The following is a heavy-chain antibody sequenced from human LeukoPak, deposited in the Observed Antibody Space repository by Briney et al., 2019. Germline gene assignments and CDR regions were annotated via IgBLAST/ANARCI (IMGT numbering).Heavy chain of an antibody. V-gene: IGHV4-4*07. Sequence: SETLSLTCTVSGGSISSYYWSWIRQPAGKGLEWIGRIYTSGSTNYNPSLKSRVTMSVDTSKNQFSLKLSSVTAEDTAVYYCAKDPGRYDSKYFDYWGQGTLVTVSS. J-gene: IGHJ4*02. CDR2: IYTSGST. D-gene: IGHD3-9*01. CDR3: AKDPGRYDSKYFDY. CDR1: GGSISSYY.